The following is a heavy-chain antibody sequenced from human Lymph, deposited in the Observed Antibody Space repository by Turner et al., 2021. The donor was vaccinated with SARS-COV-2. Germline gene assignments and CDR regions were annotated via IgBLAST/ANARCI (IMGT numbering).Heavy chain of an antibody. CDR2: IWYDVSNK. Sequence: VQLVVSVECAVQPGSSLRLYCSDSGLPFSSYGMHWVRQAPGKGLECVVFIWYDVSNKYYADSVKRRFTISRDNSKNTLYLQMNSLRAEDTAVYYCARGIYDSGGYRSYYFDYWGQGTLVTVSS. V-gene: IGHV3-33*01. D-gene: IGHD3-22*01. CDR3: ARGIYDSGGYRSYYFDY. CDR1: GLPFSSYG. J-gene: IGHJ4*02.